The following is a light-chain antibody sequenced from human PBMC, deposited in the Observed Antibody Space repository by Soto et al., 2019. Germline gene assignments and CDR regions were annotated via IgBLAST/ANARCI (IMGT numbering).Light chain of an antibody. V-gene: IGKV1-5*03. CDR1: QTISSW. CDR2: KAS. Sequence: DIQMTQSPSTLSGSVGDRVTITCRASQTISSWLAWYQQKPGKAPKLLIYKASTLKSGVPSRFGGSGSGTEFTLTISSLQPDDFAIYYCQQYNSYSWTFGQGTMA. CDR3: QQYNSYSWT. J-gene: IGKJ1*01.